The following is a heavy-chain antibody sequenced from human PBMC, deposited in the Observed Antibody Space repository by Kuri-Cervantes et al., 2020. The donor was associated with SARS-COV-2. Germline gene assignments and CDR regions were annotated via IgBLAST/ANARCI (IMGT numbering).Heavy chain of an antibody. V-gene: IGHV1-46*01. CDR2: INPSGGST. J-gene: IGHJ6*03. Sequence: ASVKVSCKASGYTFTGYYMHWVRQAPGQGLEWMGIINPSGGSTSYAQKFQGRVTMTRDTSTSTVYMELSSLRSEDTAVYYCAREGGSGSYYDHYYYYYYMDVWGKGTTVTVSS. D-gene: IGHD3-10*01. CDR1: GYTFTGYY. CDR3: AREGGSGSYYDHYYYYYYMDV.